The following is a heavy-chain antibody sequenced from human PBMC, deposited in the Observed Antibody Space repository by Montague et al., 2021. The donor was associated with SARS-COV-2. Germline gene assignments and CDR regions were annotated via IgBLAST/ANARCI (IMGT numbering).Heavy chain of an antibody. V-gene: IGHV4-59*01. J-gene: IGHJ4*02. D-gene: IGHD1-26*01. CDR3: ARGTEEGAFDY. CDR2: IYYNGRT. CDR1: GGSINGYY. Sequence: SETLSLTCTVSGGSINGYYWTWVRQPPGKGLQWIAHIYYNGRTSYIPSLKSRLSVSLDKAKYQFSLELTSVTAADTARYFCARGTEEGAFDYWGQGALVSVSS.